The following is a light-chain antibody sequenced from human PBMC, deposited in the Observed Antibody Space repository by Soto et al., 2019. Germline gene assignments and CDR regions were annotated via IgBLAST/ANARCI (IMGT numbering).Light chain of an antibody. Sequence: EIILTQSPDTLSLSPGERATLSCRASQTVSSNYLAWCQQRPGQAPRLLIYGASTRAAGIPDRFSGSGSGTDFTLTITRLEPEDSAVYFCQQYTGPPTTFGQGTRLEN. CDR2: GAS. CDR3: QQYTGPPTT. J-gene: IGKJ5*01. V-gene: IGKV3-20*01. CDR1: QTVSSNY.